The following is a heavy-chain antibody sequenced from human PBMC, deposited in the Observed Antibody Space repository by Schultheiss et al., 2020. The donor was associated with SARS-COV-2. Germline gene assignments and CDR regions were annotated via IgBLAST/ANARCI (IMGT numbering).Heavy chain of an antibody. CDR2: IYYSGST. J-gene: IGHJ2*01. CDR3: AKSMIRGDFDL. CDR1: GGSISSYY. D-gene: IGHD3-22*01. V-gene: IGHV4-59*05. Sequence: SETLSLTCTVSGGSISSYYWSWIRQPPGKGLEWIGSIYYSGSTYYNPSLKSRVTISVDTSKNQFSLKLSSVTAADTAVYYCAKSMIRGDFDLWGRGTLVTVSS.